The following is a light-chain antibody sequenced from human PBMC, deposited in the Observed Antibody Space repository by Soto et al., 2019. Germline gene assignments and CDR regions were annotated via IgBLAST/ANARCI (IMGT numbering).Light chain of an antibody. Sequence: QPVLTQPPSASGTPGQRVTISCSGSSSNIGSNAVNWYQQLPGTAPKLLIYSNNQRPSGVPDRFSGSKSGTSASLAISGLQSEDEADCYCAAWDDSLNGQVFGGGTQLTVL. CDR1: SSNIGSNA. J-gene: IGLJ2*01. CDR3: AAWDDSLNGQV. CDR2: SNN. V-gene: IGLV1-44*01.